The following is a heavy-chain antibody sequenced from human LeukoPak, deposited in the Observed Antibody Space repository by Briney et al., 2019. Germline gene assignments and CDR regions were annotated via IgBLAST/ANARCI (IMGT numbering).Heavy chain of an antibody. CDR1: GFTFRTYS. CDR3: TRDLGVVVRNPTFDY. V-gene: IGHV3-21*01. Sequence: PGGSLRLSCAASGFTFRTYSMNWVRQAPGKGLEWVSSITSNSGDIFYADSVKGRFTISRDNAKNSLYLQMSSLGAEDTAVYYCTRDLGVVVRNPTFDYWGQGALVTVSA. J-gene: IGHJ4*02. CDR2: ITSNSGDI. D-gene: IGHD2-21*01.